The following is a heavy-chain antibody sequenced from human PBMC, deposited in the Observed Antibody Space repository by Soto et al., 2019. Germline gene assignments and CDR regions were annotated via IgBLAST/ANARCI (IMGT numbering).Heavy chain of an antibody. D-gene: IGHD3-22*01. Sequence: GASVKVSCKASGYTFTSYGISWVRQAPGQGLEWMGWISAYNGNTNYAQKLQGRVTMTTDTSTSTAYMELRSLRSDDTAVYYCAKEHGTMIVVVISYYFDYWGQGTLVTVAS. J-gene: IGHJ4*02. V-gene: IGHV1-18*04. CDR2: ISAYNGNT. CDR3: AKEHGTMIVVVISYYFDY. CDR1: GYTFTSYG.